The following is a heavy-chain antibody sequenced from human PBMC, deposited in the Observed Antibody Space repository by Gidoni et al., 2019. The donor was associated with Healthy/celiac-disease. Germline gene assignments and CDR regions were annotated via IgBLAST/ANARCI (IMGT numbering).Heavy chain of an antibody. CDR1: GYTFTSYG. D-gene: IGHD3-22*01. Sequence: QVQLVQSGAEVKKPGAAVKVSCKASGYTFTSYGISWVRQAPGQGLEWMGWISAYNGNTNYTQKLQGRVTMTTGTSTSTAYMELRSLRSDDTAVYFCARDEVSEDSSGIFDYWGQGTLVTVSS. V-gene: IGHV1-18*01. CDR2: ISAYNGNT. CDR3: ARDEVSEDSSGIFDY. J-gene: IGHJ4*02.